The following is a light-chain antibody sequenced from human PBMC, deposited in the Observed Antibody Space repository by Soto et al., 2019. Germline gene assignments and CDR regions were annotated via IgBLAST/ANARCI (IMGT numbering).Light chain of an antibody. CDR2: GAS. V-gene: IGKV3-20*01. CDR3: QQYGSTPIT. Sequence: LLTQSPGTLSLSPGERATLSCRASESVNTTFLGWYQQKPGQAPRLLIYGASNRATGIPERFRGSGSGTDFTLTISRLEPEDFAVYYCQQYGSTPITFGQGTRLDIK. J-gene: IGKJ5*01. CDR1: ESVNTTF.